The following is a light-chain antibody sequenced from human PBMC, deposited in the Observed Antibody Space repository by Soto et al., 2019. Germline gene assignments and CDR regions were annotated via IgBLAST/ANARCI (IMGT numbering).Light chain of an antibody. J-gene: IGKJ2*01. CDR3: QQYNNWHPMYT. Sequence: EIVMTQSPATLSVSPGERATLSCRASQSVSSNLAWYQQKPGQAPRLLIYGASTRATGIPARFSGSGSGTEFTLTISSLQYEDFAVYYCQQYNNWHPMYTFGQGTKLEIK. CDR2: GAS. V-gene: IGKV3-15*01. CDR1: QSVSSN.